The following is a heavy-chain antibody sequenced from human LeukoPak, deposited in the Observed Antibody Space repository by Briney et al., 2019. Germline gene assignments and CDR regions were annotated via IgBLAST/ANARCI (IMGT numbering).Heavy chain of an antibody. D-gene: IGHD3-22*01. Sequence: GGSLRLSCAASGFTFDDYAMHWVRRAPGKGLEWVSGISWNSGSIGYADSVKGRFTISRDNSQNTLYLQMDSLRAEDTAVYYCARLSDSSAYGAFDIWGQGTMVTVSS. CDR3: ARLSDSSAYGAFDI. CDR1: GFTFDDYA. CDR2: ISWNSGSI. V-gene: IGHV3-9*01. J-gene: IGHJ3*02.